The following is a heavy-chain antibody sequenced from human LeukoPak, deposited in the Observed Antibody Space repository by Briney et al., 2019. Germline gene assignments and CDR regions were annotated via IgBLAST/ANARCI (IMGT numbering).Heavy chain of an antibody. CDR2: ISFNGRNT. Sequence: PGGSLRLSCAAPGFNLGDSSMRWVRQTPRKGLEWVSLISFNGRNTYYGDSVKGRFTISRDNSKDTVYLQMNSLRAEDTALFYCVCDIDLSIWGPGTMVTVSS. CDR1: GFNLGDSS. CDR3: VCDIDLSI. J-gene: IGHJ3*02. D-gene: IGHD5-12*01. V-gene: IGHV3-23*01.